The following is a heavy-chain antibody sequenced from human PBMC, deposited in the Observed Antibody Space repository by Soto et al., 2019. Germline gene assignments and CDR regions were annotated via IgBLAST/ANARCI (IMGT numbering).Heavy chain of an antibody. Sequence: SETLSLTCAVSGGSISSGGYSWSWIRQPPGKGLEWIGYIYHSGSTYYNPSLKSRVTISVDRSKNQFSLKLSSVTAADTAVYYCARARVYYYYGMDVWGQGTTVTDSS. CDR2: IYHSGST. V-gene: IGHV4-30-2*01. J-gene: IGHJ6*02. CDR3: ARARVYYYYGMDV. CDR1: GGSISSGGYS.